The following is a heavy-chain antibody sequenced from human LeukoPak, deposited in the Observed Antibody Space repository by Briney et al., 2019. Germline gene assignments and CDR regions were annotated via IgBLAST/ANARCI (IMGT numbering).Heavy chain of an antibody. Sequence: PSETLSLTCTVSGASISSYYWSWVRQPAREGLEWIGRIYTSGSTNYKPYLKSRVTMSVDTSKNQFSLKLTSVTAADTAVYYCARDGVENSSWYPLDSWGPGTLVTVSS. D-gene: IGHD6-13*01. V-gene: IGHV4-4*07. CDR2: IYTSGST. CDR3: ARDGVENSSWYPLDS. CDR1: GASISSYY. J-gene: IGHJ4*02.